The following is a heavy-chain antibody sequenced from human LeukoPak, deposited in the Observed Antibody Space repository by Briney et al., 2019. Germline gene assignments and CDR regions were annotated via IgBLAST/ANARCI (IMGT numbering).Heavy chain of an antibody. D-gene: IGHD3-22*01. Sequence: PGGSLRLSCAASGFTFTSFSFNWVRQAPGKGLEWVSSINTGATYIYYADSVRGRFTISRDNAKNSVYLQMDSLRAEDTGVYYCARLRRNGDSGGFYYYYDDWGQGTLVTVSS. J-gene: IGHJ4*02. V-gene: IGHV3-21*01. CDR2: INTGATYI. CDR1: GFTFTSFS. CDR3: ARLRRNGDSGGFYYYYDD.